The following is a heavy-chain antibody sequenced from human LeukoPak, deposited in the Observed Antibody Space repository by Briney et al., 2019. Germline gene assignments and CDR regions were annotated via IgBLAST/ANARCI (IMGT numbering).Heavy chain of an antibody. D-gene: IGHD6-19*01. J-gene: IGHJ6*02. V-gene: IGHV4-39*01. CDR1: GGSISSSSYY. CDR3: ARIAVPPGYYYGMDV. CDR2: IYYSGST. Sequence: SETLSLTCTVSGGSISSSSYYWGWIRQPPGKGLEWIGSIYYSGSTYYNPSLKSRVTISVDTSKNQFSLKLSSVTAADTAVHYCARIAVPPGYYYGMDVWGQGTTVTVSS.